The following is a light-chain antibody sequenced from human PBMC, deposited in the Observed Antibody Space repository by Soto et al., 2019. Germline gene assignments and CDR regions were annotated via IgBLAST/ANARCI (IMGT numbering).Light chain of an antibody. V-gene: IGLV3-1*01. Sequence: SYELTQPPSVSVSPGQTAIITCSGDKLGHKYACWYQQKPGQSPVLVIYQDSKRPSGIPERFSGSNSGNTATLTITGTQAMDEADYYCQAWDSSTGVFGPGTKLPS. CDR1: KLGHKY. J-gene: IGLJ1*01. CDR2: QDS. CDR3: QAWDSSTGV.